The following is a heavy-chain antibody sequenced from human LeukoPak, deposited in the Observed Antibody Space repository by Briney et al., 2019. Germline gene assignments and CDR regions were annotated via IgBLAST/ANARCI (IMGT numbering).Heavy chain of an antibody. CDR3: ASSVLYSSTWAFDY. J-gene: IGHJ4*02. D-gene: IGHD6-13*01. Sequence: PGGSLRLSCAASGFTVSSNYMSWVRQAPGKGVEWVSVIYSGGSTYYADSVQGRFTISRDNSRNTLYLQLNSLRAEDTAVYFCASSVLYSSTWAFDYWGQGTLVTVSS. CDR1: GFTVSSNY. V-gene: IGHV3-53*01. CDR2: IYSGGST.